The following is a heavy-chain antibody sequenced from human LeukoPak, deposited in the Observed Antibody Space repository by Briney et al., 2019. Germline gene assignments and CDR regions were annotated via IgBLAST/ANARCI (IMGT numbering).Heavy chain of an antibody. CDR1: GFTVSSNY. J-gene: IGHJ4*02. Sequence: PGGSLRLSCAASGFTVSSNYMSWLRQAPGKGLEWVSVIYSGGSTYYADSVKGRFTISRDNSKNTLYLQMNSLRAEDTAVYYCARDPPARYSSGWYSYWGQGTLVTVSS. CDR2: IYSGGST. D-gene: IGHD6-19*01. CDR3: ARDPPARYSSGWYSY. V-gene: IGHV3-53*01.